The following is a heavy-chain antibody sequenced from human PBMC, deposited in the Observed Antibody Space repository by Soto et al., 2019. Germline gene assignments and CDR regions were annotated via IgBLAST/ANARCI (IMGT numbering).Heavy chain of an antibody. CDR3: ARRPAYAYVWGSYRPSWSSHY. D-gene: IGHD3-16*02. CDR1: CWSFIGYY. CDR2: INHSGSA. J-gene: IGHJ4*02. V-gene: IGHV4-34*01. Sequence: PSETLSLTCSVYCWSFIGYYWSWIRQPPWKGLEWIGEINHSGSANYNPSLKSRVTISVDTSKNQFSLKLSSVTAAATAVYYCARRPAYAYVWGSYRPSWSSHYWGQGNLVTVSS.